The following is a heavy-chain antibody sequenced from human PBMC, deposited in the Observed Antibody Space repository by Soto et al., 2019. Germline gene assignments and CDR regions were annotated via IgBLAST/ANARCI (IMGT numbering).Heavy chain of an antibody. CDR2: IIPIFSRA. D-gene: IGHD2-15*01. J-gene: IGHJ4*02. V-gene: IGHV1-69*12. CDR1: GGIFTSYG. CDR3: ASGPGYCSGGGCFSRFDC. Sequence: QVQLVQSGAEVREPGSSVKVSCKASGGIFTSYGISWVRQAPGQGFEWMGGIIPIFSRANHAQKFHDRVTVTGDEATRTVFMEVSSLSPDDTALYYCASGPGYCSGGGCFSRFDCWGQGTLVTVSS.